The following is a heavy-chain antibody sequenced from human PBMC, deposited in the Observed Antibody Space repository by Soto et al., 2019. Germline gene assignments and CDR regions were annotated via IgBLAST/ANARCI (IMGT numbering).Heavy chain of an antibody. D-gene: IGHD3-3*01. Sequence: QLHLVQSGAVVKKPGASVTVSCSASGYPVTAYYMHWVRQAPGRGLEWMGGINPATGAAKYTQTFRGRVTKTRDPSTGTVFMELGGLESEDTACFYCARGGGVGVAGSAAFDMWGQGTLVTVSS. CDR2: INPATGAA. J-gene: IGHJ3*02. V-gene: IGHV1-2*02. CDR1: GYPVTAYY. CDR3: ARGGGVGVAGSAAFDM.